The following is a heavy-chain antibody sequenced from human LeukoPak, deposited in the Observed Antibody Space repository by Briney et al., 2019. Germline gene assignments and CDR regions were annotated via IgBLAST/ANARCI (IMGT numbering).Heavy chain of an antibody. CDR3: ARDLAYSRLDY. CDR1: GLTFSSSW. CDR2: INPDGNKK. J-gene: IGHJ4*02. Sequence: GGSLRLSCAVSGLTFSSSWMDWVRQAPGKGLEWVASINPDGNKKYSADSVKGRLTISRDNAENSLYLQMNSLRVEDTAFYYCARDLAYSRLDYWGQGMLVTVSS. V-gene: IGHV3-7*01. D-gene: IGHD5-18*01.